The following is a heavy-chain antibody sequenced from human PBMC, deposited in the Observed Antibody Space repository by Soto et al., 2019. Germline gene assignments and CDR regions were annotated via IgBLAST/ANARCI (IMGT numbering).Heavy chain of an antibody. CDR1: GGSISSGGYY. V-gene: IGHV4-31*03. Sequence: SETLSLTCTISGGSISSGGYYWSWIRQHPGKGLEWIGYIYYSGSTYYNPSLKSRVTISVDTSKNQFSLKLSSVTAADTAVYYCAREGRYCSGGSCYFGWFDPWGQGTLVTVSS. CDR3: AREGRYCSGGSCYFGWFDP. D-gene: IGHD2-15*01. J-gene: IGHJ5*02. CDR2: IYYSGST.